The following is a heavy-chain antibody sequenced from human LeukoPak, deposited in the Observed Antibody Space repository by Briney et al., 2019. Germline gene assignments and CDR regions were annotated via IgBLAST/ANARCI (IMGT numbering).Heavy chain of an antibody. D-gene: IGHD3-22*01. CDR2: ISYDGSNE. V-gene: IGHV3-30*03. J-gene: IGHJ4*02. CDR3: ARAPSGFYPYFDY. CDR1: GFTFRSYG. Sequence: GGSLRLSSAASGFTFRSYGMHWVRQAPGKGLEWVAVISYDGSNEYYVDSVKGRFTISRDNSKNTLYLQTDSLRAEDTAVYYCARAPSGFYPYFDYWGQGILVTVSS.